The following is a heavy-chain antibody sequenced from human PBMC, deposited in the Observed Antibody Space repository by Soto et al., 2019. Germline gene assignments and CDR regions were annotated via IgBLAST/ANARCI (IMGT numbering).Heavy chain of an antibody. CDR1: GGSISSYY. Sequence: SETLSLTCTVSGGSISSYYWSWIRQPPGKGLEWIGYIYYSGSTNYNPSLKSRVTISVDTSKNQFSLKLSSVTAADTAVYYCATTGPANWFDPWGQGTLVTVSS. CDR2: IYYSGST. V-gene: IGHV4-59*01. CDR3: ATTGPANWFDP. J-gene: IGHJ5*02.